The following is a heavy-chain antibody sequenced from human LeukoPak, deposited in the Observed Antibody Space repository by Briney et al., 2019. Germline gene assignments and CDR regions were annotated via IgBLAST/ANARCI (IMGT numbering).Heavy chain of an antibody. CDR1: GFTLTFLC. CDR2: IDARSGIT. CDR3: AIEAQGCSITSCYFDS. Sequence: GSLRLFCAGSGFTLTFLCFNWVRQAPGEVPGLVSYIDARSGITYYADSVQGRFTISRDNAQESVFLQMNSLRAEDTAVYYCAIEAQGCSITSCYFDSWGQGTLVTVSS. V-gene: IGHV3-48*01. J-gene: IGHJ4*02. D-gene: IGHD2-2*01.